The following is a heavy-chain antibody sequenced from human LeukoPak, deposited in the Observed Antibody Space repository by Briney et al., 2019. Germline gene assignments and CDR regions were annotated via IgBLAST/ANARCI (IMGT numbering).Heavy chain of an antibody. CDR2: IYYSGNT. D-gene: IGHD6-19*01. J-gene: IGHJ4*02. Sequence: SGTLSLTCTVSGGSISSSSYYWGWIRQPPGKGLEWIGSIYYSGNTYYNPSLKSRVSISADTSKNQFSLRLSSVNAADTAVYYCASPGYTSGWSDFDYWGQGALVTVSS. V-gene: IGHV4-39*01. CDR1: GGSISSSSYY. CDR3: ASPGYTSGWSDFDY.